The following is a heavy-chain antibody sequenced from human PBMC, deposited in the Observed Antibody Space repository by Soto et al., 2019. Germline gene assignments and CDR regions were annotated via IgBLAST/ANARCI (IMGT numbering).Heavy chain of an antibody. Sequence: SETLSLTCAVSCYSISSGYYWSWIRQPPGKGLEWIGYIYYSGSTYSNPSLKSRVTISVDTSKNQSSLQLSPVTAAAAAVYYCARTMIVVVTLDSWGQGTLVTVSS. CDR1: CYSISSGYY. CDR3: ARTMIVVVTLDS. CDR2: IYYSGST. V-gene: IGHV4-30-4*01. J-gene: IGHJ4*02. D-gene: IGHD3-22*01.